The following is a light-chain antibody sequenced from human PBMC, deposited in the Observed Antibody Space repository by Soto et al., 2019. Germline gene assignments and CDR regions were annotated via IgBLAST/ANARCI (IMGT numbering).Light chain of an antibody. V-gene: IGKV1-5*01. CDR2: DAT. CDR3: QQYNRLIT. CDR1: QTIDSW. Sequence: DLQMTQSPSILSASVGDSVTITCRASQTIDSWVAWYQQKPGKAPKLLIYDATSLESGVSSRFSGSGYGTDFTLSISNLQPDDFATYYCQQYNRLITFGQGTRLEIK. J-gene: IGKJ5*01.